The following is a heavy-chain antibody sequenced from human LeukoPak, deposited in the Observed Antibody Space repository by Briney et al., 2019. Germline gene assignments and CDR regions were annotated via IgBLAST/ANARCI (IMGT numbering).Heavy chain of an antibody. CDR3: ARLNSVPDRDY. Sequence: ASVKVSCKASGYTLTSYAMNWVRQAPGQGLEWMGWINTDTGNPTYAQGFTGRFVFSLDTSVSTAYLQISSLKAEDTAVYYCARLNSVPDRDYWGQGTLVTVSS. CDR2: INTDTGNP. V-gene: IGHV7-4-1*02. CDR1: GYTLTSYA. J-gene: IGHJ4*02. D-gene: IGHD2-2*01.